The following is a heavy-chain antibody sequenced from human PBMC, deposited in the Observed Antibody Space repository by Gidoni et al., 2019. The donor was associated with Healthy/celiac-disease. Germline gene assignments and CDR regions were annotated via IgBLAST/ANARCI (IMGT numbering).Heavy chain of an antibody. D-gene: IGHD1-26*01. CDR2: ISWDGGST. Sequence: EVQLVESGGVVVQPGGSLRLSCAASGFTCADYAMHWVRQAPGKGLEWVSLISWDGGSTYYADSVKGRFTISRDNSKNSLYLQMNSLRAEDTALYYCAKDSGSYQEGIYFDYWGQGTLVTVSS. J-gene: IGHJ4*02. CDR3: AKDSGSYQEGIYFDY. CDR1: GFTCADYA. V-gene: IGHV3-43D*04.